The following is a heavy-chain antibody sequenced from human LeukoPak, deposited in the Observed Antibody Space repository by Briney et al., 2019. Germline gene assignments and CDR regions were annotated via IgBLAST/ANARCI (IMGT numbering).Heavy chain of an antibody. D-gene: IGHD1-26*01. V-gene: IGHV3-23*01. CDR1: GFTFSNYA. CDR3: ARWELRGFVPVDY. Sequence: GWSLRLSCAASGFTFSNYAMSWVRQAPGRGLEWVSAISGSGDYTNYADSVKGRFTISRDNSKNTLYLQMNSLRAEDTAVYYCARWELRGFVPVDYWGQGTLVTVSS. CDR2: ISGSGDYT. J-gene: IGHJ4*02.